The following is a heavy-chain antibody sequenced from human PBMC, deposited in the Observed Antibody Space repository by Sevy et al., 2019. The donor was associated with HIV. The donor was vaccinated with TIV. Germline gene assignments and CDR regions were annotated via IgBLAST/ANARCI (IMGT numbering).Heavy chain of an antibody. CDR2: MTRNSYEAYGGTT. CDR1: GFTFDDYA. CDR3: TRGLATADTPEYYFDY. Sequence: GGYLRLYCTTSGFTFDDYAMSWFRQAPGKGLECVAFMTRNSYEAYGGTTDYAASVKGRFIISRDDSKSIAYLQMNSLKTEDTAVYYCTRGLATADTPEYYFDYWGQGILVTVSS. D-gene: IGHD5-12*01. V-gene: IGHV3-49*03. J-gene: IGHJ4*02.